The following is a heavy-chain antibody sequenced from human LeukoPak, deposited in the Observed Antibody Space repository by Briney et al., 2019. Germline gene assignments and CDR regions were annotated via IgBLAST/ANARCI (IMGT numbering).Heavy chain of an antibody. J-gene: IGHJ4*02. CDR1: GGSFSGYY. V-gene: IGHV4-34*01. D-gene: IGHD6-19*01. CDR3: ASVWQWLDVD. CDR2: INHSGST. Sequence: SETLSLTCAVYGGSFSGYYWSWIRQPPGKGLEWIGEINHSGSTNYNPSLKCRVTISVDTSKNQFSLKLSSVTAADTAVYYCASVWQWLDVDWGQGTLVTVSS.